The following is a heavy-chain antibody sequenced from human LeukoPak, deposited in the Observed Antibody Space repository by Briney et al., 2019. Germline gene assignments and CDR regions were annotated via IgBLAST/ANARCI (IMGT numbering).Heavy chain of an antibody. Sequence: SETLSLTCTVSGGSISSYYWTWIRQPAGKGLEWIGRIYTSGSTNYNPSLKSRVAMSVDTSKNQFSLKLSSVTAADTAVYYCARLSADSSSSRGFDYWGQGTLVTVSS. J-gene: IGHJ4*02. CDR2: IYTSGST. CDR1: GGSISSYY. CDR3: ARLSADSSSSRGFDY. V-gene: IGHV4-4*07. D-gene: IGHD2-2*01.